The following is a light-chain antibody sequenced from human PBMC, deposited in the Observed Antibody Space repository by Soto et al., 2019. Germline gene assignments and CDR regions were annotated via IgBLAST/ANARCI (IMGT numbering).Light chain of an antibody. CDR3: QHYNSYPWT. V-gene: IGKV1-5*03. CDR2: KAS. J-gene: IGKJ1*01. CDR1: QTITTS. Sequence: DIQMTHSPSTLSASVGDRVTITFRSTQTITTSLAWYQQIPGRAPKLLIYKASILDTGVPSRFSGSGSGTEFTLTISSLQPGDYATYYCQHYNSYPWTFGQGTKVDIK.